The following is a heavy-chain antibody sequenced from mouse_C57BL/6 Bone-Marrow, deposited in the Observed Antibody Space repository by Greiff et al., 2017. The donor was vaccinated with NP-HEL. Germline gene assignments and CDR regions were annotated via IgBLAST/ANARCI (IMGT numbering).Heavy chain of an antibody. CDR1: GFNIKDDY. J-gene: IGHJ4*01. D-gene: IGHD1-1*01. Sequence: EVQLQQSGAELVRPGASVKLSCTASGFNIKDDYMHWVKQRPEQGLEWIGWIDPENGDTEYASKVQGQATITADTSSNTAYLQLSSLTSEDTAVYYCTTDYYGSSLYSYAMDYWGQGTSVTVSS. CDR3: TTDYYGSSLYSYAMDY. V-gene: IGHV14-4*01. CDR2: IDPENGDT.